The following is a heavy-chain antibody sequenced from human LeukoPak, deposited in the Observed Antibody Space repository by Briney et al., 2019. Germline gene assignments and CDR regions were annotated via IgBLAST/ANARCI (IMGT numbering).Heavy chain of an antibody. CDR2: INPSGGST. CDR1: GYTFTSYY. J-gene: IGHJ3*02. CDR3: ARGEGTAADHDAFDI. D-gene: IGHD2-2*01. V-gene: IGHV1-46*01. Sequence: GASVKVSCKASGYTFTSYYMHWVRQAPGQGLEWMGIINPSGGSTSYAQRFQGRVTMTRDTSTSTVYMELSSLRSEDTAVYYCARGEGTAADHDAFDIWGQGTMVTVSS.